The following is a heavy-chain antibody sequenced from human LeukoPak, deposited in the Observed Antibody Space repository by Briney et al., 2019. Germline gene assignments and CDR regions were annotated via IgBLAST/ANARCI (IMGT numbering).Heavy chain of an antibody. V-gene: IGHV3-23*01. CDR1: GFTFSSYA. J-gene: IGHJ4*02. CDR2: ISGSGGST. CDR3: AKDRDYGSNFDY. Sequence: GGSPRLSCAASGFTFSSYAMSWVRQAPGKGLEWVSAISGSGGSTYYADSVKGRFTISRDNSKNTLYLQMNSLRAEDTAVYYCAKDRDYGSNFDYWGQGTLVTVSS. D-gene: IGHD3-16*01.